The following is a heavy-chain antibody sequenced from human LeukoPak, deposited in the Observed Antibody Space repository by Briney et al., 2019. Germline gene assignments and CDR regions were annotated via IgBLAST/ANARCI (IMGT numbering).Heavy chain of an antibody. D-gene: IGHD4-17*01. CDR2: INPSGGST. CDR3: ARDRGFGDYVNWFVP. Sequence: ASVKVSCKASGYTFTSYYMHWVRQAPGQGLEWMGIINPSGGSTSYAQKFQGRVTMTRDTSTSTVYMELSSLRSEDTAVYYCARDRGFGDYVNWFVPWGQGTLVTVSS. V-gene: IGHV1-46*01. CDR1: GYTFTSYY. J-gene: IGHJ5*02.